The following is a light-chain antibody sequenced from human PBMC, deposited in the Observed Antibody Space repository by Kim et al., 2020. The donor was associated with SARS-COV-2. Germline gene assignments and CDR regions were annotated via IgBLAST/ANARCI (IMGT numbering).Light chain of an antibody. CDR2: KDR. CDR1: SSNVGTNY. J-gene: IGLJ3*02. CDR3: ATLDDSLSGPV. Sequence: QSVMTQSPSASGSPGQRVTISCSGGSSNVGTNYVHWYQQLPGTAPKLHIYKDRHQPSGVPDRFSGSKSGASASLAISGLQSEDEADYYCATLDDSLSGPVFGGGNKVTVL. V-gene: IGLV1-47*01.